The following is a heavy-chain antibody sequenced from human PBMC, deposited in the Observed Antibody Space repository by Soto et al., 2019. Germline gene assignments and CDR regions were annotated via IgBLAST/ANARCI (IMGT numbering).Heavy chain of an antibody. CDR2: IIPILGIA. D-gene: IGHD5-12*01. V-gene: IGHV1-69*02. CDR3: DVEYSGYDSFDY. CDR1: VGTFSSYT. Sequence: SVKGSCKASVGTFSSYTSSWVRQAPGQGLEWMGRIIPILGIANYAQKFQGRVTITADKSTSKAYMELSSLRSEDTAVYYCDVEYSGYDSFDYWGKGTLVTVSS. J-gene: IGHJ4*02.